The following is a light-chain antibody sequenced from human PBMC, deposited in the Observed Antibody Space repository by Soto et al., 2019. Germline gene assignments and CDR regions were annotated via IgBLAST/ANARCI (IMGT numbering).Light chain of an antibody. CDR3: QQCYTTPLT. J-gene: IGKJ4*01. V-gene: IGKV1-39*01. CDR2: AAS. Sequence: DIQMTQSPSSLSASVGDRVTITCRASQSISSYLNWYQQKPGKAPNLLIYAASTLQSGVPSRFSGSGSGTDFTLTIRSLQPEDFATYYCQQCYTTPLTFGGGTKVEIK. CDR1: QSISSY.